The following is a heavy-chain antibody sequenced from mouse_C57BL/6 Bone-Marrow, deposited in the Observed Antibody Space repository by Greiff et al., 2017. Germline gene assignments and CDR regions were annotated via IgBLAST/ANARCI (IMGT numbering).Heavy chain of an antibody. CDR3: ARRRNYEDY. V-gene: IGHV5-6*02. J-gene: IGHJ2*01. CDR1: GFTFSSYG. Sequence: EVKLVESGGDLVKPGGSLKLSCAASGFTFSSYGMSWVRQTPDKRLEWVATISSGGSYTYYPDSVKGRFTISSDNAKNTRYLQMSSLKSEDTAMYYCARRRNYEDYWGQGTTLTVSS. CDR2: ISSGGSYT. D-gene: IGHD2-1*01.